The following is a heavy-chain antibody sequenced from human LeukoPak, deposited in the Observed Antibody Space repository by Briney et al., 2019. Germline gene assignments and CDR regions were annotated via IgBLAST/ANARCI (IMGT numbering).Heavy chain of an antibody. CDR2: ISTSGDTI. D-gene: IGHD6-13*01. Sequence: GGSLRLSCAASGFTFSSYEMNWVRQAPGQGLEWVSYISTSGDTIYYADSVKGRFTISRDNAKNSLYLQMNSLRAEDTAVYYCAREIAAVYYYYYGMDVWGQGTTVTVSS. V-gene: IGHV3-48*03. J-gene: IGHJ6*02. CDR1: GFTFSSYE. CDR3: AREIAAVYYYYYGMDV.